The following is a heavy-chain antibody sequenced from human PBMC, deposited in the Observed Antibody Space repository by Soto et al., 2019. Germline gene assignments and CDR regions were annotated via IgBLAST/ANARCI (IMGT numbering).Heavy chain of an antibody. Sequence: QVQLVQSGAEVKKPGASVKVSCKASGYTFTSYGISWVRQAPGQGLERKGWISAYNGNTNYAQKLQGRVTMTTDTSTSTAYMELRSLRSDDTAVYYCARVCPSNRDGYNYIAFDIWGQGIMVTVSS. V-gene: IGHV1-18*01. D-gene: IGHD5-12*01. J-gene: IGHJ3*02. CDR3: ARVCPSNRDGYNYIAFDI. CDR1: GYTFTSYG. CDR2: ISAYNGNT.